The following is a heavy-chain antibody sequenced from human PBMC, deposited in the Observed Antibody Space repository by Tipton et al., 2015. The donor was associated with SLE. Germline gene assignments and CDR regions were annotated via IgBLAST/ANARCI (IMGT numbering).Heavy chain of an antibody. V-gene: IGHV3-23*03. Sequence: QLVQSGGGLVQPGGSLRLSCAASGFTFSSYAMSWVRQAPGKGLEWVSVIYSGGSTYYADSVKGRFTISRDNSKNTLYLQMNSLRAEDTAVYYCAKDQGVINYYYGMDVWGQGTTVTVSS. CDR3: AKDQGVINYYYGMDV. D-gene: IGHD3-10*01. CDR2: IYSGGST. CDR1: GFTFSSYA. J-gene: IGHJ6*02.